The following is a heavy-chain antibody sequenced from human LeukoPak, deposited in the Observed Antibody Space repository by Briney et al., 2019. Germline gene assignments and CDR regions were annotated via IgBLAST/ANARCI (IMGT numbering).Heavy chain of an antibody. D-gene: IGHD6-6*01. CDR2: IKQDGSEK. CDR3: ARAIIAARWFNAFDI. Sequence: GGSLRLSCAASGFTFSSYWMSWVRQAPGKGLEWVANIKQDGSEKYYVDSVKGRFTISRDNAKNSLYLQMNSLRAEDTAVYYCARAIIAARWFNAFDIWGQGTMVTVSS. CDR1: GFTFSSYW. V-gene: IGHV3-7*01. J-gene: IGHJ3*02.